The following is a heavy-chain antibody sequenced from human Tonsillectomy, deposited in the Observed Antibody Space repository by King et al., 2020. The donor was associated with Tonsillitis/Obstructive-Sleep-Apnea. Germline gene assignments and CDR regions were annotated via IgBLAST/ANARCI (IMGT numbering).Heavy chain of an antibody. CDR3: AREVELWDSHSDY. V-gene: IGHV3-7*01. CDR2: IKQDGSEK. Sequence: VQLVESGGGLVQPGGSLRLSCAASGFTFSSYWMSWVRQAPGKGLEWVGNIKQDGSEKYYMDSVKGRFTISRDNAKNSLYLQMNSLRAEDTAVYYCAREVELWDSHSDYWGQGTLVSVSS. J-gene: IGHJ4*02. CDR1: GFTFSSYW. D-gene: IGHD3-10*01.